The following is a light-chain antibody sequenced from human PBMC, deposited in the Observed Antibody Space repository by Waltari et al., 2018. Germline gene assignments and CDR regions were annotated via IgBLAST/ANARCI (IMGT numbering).Light chain of an antibody. CDR3: QSYDTSLSVV. J-gene: IGLJ3*02. CDR2: GSS. V-gene: IGLV1-40*01. CDR1: GSNIGAGYD. Sequence: QSVLTQPPSVSGAPGQRVTISCTGSGSNIGAGYDVHWYQHLPRAAPKLLIYGSSMRPLWVPDRFFGSTSGTSASLAITGLQAEDEGDYYCQSYDTSLSVVFGGGTKLTVL.